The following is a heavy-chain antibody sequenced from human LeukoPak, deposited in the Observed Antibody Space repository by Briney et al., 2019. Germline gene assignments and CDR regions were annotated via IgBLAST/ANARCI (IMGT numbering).Heavy chain of an antibody. Sequence: ASVKVSCKASVYTLIKYGISRVRRAPARGLEGMGWISVVDGDVDYVEDLQTRVTLTAEKYTNTVYMELRSLRPDDTAEYYCVRDADTSRGRDPWGQGTLVKVSS. CDR1: VYTLIKYG. J-gene: IGHJ5*02. D-gene: IGHD1-26*01. CDR2: ISVVDGDV. V-gene: IGHV1-18*01. CDR3: VRDADTSRGRDP.